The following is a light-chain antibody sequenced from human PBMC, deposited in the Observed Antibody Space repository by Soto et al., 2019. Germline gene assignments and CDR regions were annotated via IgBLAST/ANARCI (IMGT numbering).Light chain of an antibody. Sequence: DIQMTQSPSSLSASAGDTATITCRASQGISNSLAWFQQKPGRVPQFLIYAASTLQPGVPPRFSGSGSGTDFTLTISSLQPEDVATYYCQNYSSAPLTFGPGTRVEIK. CDR3: QNYSSAPLT. CDR1: QGISNS. CDR2: AAS. V-gene: IGKV1-27*01. J-gene: IGKJ3*01.